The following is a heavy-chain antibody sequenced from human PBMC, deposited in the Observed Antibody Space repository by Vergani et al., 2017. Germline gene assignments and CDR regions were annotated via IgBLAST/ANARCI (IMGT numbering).Heavy chain of an antibody. CDR2: LYYSGST. CDR3: ASSSSRRYFDY. D-gene: IGHD6-6*01. Sequence: QVQLQESGPGLVKPSETLSLTCTVSGGSISSYYWSWIRQPPGKGLEWIGYLYYSGSTNYNPSLKSRVTISVDTSKNQFSLKLSSVTAADTAVYYCASSSSRRYFDYWGQGTLVTVSS. J-gene: IGHJ4*02. CDR1: GGSISSYY. V-gene: IGHV4-59*01.